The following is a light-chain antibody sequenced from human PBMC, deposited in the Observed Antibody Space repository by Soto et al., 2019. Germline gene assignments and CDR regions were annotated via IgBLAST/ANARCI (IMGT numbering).Light chain of an antibody. CDR1: SRDVGGYNY. J-gene: IGLJ1*01. CDR2: EVS. Sequence: QSALTQPASVSGSPGQSITISCTGTSRDVGGYNYVSWYQQHPGKAPKLIIYEVSNRPSGVSNRFSGSKSDNTASLTISGLQAEDEADYYCSSYTSSNTYVFGTGTKLTVL. V-gene: IGLV2-14*01. CDR3: SSYTSSNTYV.